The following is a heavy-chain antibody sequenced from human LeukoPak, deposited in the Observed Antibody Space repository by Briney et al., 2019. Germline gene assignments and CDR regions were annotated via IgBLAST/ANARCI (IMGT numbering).Heavy chain of an antibody. J-gene: IGHJ4*02. Sequence: ASVKVSCKASEYTFTGYYMHWVRQAPGQGLEWMGWINPNSGATNYARKFQGRVTMTRDTSISTAYMELSSLRSDDTAVYYCAREIAAGGRRGFDYWGQGTLVTVSS. D-gene: IGHD6-13*01. V-gene: IGHV1-2*02. CDR1: EYTFTGYY. CDR2: INPNSGAT. CDR3: AREIAAGGRRGFDY.